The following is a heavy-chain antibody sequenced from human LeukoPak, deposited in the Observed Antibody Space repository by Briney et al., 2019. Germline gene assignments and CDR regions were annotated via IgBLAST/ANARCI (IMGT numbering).Heavy chain of an antibody. CDR2: IIPIFGTA. CDR1: GGTFSSYA. CDR3: ASPQNGYSYGYY. J-gene: IGHJ4*02. Sequence: SVKVSCKASGGTFSSYAISWVRQAPGQGPEWMGRIIPIFGTANYAQKFQGRATITTDESTSTAYMELSSLRSEDTAVYYCASPQNGYSYGYYWGQGTLVTVSS. D-gene: IGHD5-18*01. V-gene: IGHV1-69*05.